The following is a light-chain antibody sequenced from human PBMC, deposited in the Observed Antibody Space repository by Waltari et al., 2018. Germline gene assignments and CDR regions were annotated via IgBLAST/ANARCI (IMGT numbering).Light chain of an antibody. J-gene: IGKJ1*01. Sequence: GLTQSPATLSLSPGARATLSCRASQIVSVYLAWDQQKPGQAPRLLIYDASDRATGVPARFSGSAAGTDCTLTIRCLGPEDLAGYYCQQRTDGPPVTLGQGTSVE. CDR2: DAS. CDR3: QQRTDGPPVT. CDR1: QIVSVY. V-gene: IGKV3-11*01.